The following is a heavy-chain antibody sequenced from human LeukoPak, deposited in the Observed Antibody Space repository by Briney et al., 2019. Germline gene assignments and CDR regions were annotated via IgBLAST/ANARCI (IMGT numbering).Heavy chain of an antibody. D-gene: IGHD4-11*01. V-gene: IGHV4-59*01. J-gene: IGHJ2*01. CDR3: ASSGSGYYSNYGWYFDL. CDR1: GGSISSYY. Sequence: PSETLSLTCTVSGGSISSYYWSWIRQPPGTGLEWIGYIYYSGSTNYNPSLKSRVTISVDTSKNQFSLKLSSVTAADTAVYYCASSGSGYYSNYGWYFDLWGRGTLVTVSS. CDR2: IYYSGST.